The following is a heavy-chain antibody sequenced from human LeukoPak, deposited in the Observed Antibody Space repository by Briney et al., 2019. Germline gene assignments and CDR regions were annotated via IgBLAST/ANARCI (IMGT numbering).Heavy chain of an antibody. D-gene: IGHD4-17*01. CDR3: TRDTGTTGEVKFDP. CDR2: IYTSGST. J-gene: IGHJ5*02. Sequence: SETLSLTCTVSGYSISSGYYWGWIRQPAGKGLEWIGRIYTSGSTTYNPSLKSRVTMSVDTSKSQFSLNLMSVTAADTAVYYCTRDTGTTGEVKFDPWGQGTLVTVSS. V-gene: IGHV4-4*07. CDR1: GYSISSGYY.